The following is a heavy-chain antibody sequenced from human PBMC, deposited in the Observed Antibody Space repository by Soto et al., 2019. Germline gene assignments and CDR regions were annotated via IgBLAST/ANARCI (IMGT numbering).Heavy chain of an antibody. CDR2: INYNGNT. CDR3: AGGGSIVVATRRLMDV. CDR1: GASISSHY. V-gene: IGHV4-59*08. J-gene: IGHJ6*03. D-gene: IGHD3-22*01. Sequence: QVQLQESGPGLVKPSETLSLTCTVSGASISSHYWSWIRQAPGKGLEWSANINYNGNTNYNPSLKSRVTISVDTSKNQFSLTVISVTAADTAVYYCAGGGSIVVATRRLMDVWGRGTTVTVSS.